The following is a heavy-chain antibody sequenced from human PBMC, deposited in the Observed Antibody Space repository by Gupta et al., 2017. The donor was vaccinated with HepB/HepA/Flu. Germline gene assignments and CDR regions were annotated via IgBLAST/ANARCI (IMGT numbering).Heavy chain of an antibody. V-gene: IGHV4-34*01. CDR2: INHSGST. CDR3: ARGLHCSGSYDRGLDD. Sequence: QVQLQQWGAGLLKPSVTLSLPCAVYGGSFSDYYWSWIRQPPGKGLEWIGEINHSGSTKYNPDLKRRVTISVDTSKNQFALKRSAVTAAETAVYYCARGLHCSGSYDRGLDDGGQGTLVTVSS. J-gene: IGHJ4*02. CDR1: GGSFSDYY. D-gene: IGHD3-10*02.